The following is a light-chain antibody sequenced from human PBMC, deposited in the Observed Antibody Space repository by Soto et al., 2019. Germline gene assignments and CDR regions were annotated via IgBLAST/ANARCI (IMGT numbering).Light chain of an antibody. CDR2: AAA. CDR1: QSVSTY. V-gene: IGKV1-39*01. Sequence: DIQMTQSPSSLSASVGDRVTITCRASQSVSTYITWYQQKPGKAPKLQLSAAARLQSGVPSTFSGSGSETDFTLTISSLQPEDFATYYCQQSQTTPWTFGLGTKVQIK. CDR3: QQSQTTPWT. J-gene: IGKJ1*01.